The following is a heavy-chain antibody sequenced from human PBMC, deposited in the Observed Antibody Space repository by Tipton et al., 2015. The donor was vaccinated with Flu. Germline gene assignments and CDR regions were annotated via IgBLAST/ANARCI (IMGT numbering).Heavy chain of an antibody. J-gene: IGHJ6*02. CDR1: GGSISSYY. Sequence: TLSLTYTVSGGSISSYYWSWIRQPPGKGLEWIGYIYYSGSTNYNPSPKSRVTISVDTSKNQFSLKLNSVTAADTAVYYCASATAVTTSGMDVWGQGTTVTVSS. V-gene: IGHV4-59*01. D-gene: IGHD4-11*01. CDR2: IYYSGST. CDR3: ASATAVTTSGMDV.